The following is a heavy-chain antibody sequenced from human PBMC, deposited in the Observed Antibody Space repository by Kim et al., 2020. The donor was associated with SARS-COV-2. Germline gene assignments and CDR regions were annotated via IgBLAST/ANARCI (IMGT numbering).Heavy chain of an antibody. CDR3: AVAWGGTHQGTGFFVRRDPYAFDI. J-gene: IGHJ3*02. Sequence: ASVKVSCKASGYTFTSYGISWVRQAPGQGLEWMGWISAYNGNTNYAQKLQGRVTMTTDTSTSTAYMELRSLRSDDTAVYYCAVAWGGTHQGTGFFVRRDPYAFDIWGQGTMVTVSS. V-gene: IGHV1-18*01. CDR1: GYTFTSYG. CDR2: ISAYNGNT. D-gene: IGHD3-3*01.